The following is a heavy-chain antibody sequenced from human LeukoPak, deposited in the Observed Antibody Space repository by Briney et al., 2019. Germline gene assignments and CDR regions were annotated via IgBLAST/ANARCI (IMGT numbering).Heavy chain of an antibody. Sequence: ASVKVSCKASGYTFTSYGISWVRQAPGQGLEWMGWISAYNGNTNYAQKLQGRVTMTTDTSTSTAYMELRSLRSDDTAVYYCARDEALLYCSSTSCCKPNWFDPWGQGTLVTVSS. CDR3: ARDEALLYCSSTSCCKPNWFDP. CDR1: GYTFTSYG. D-gene: IGHD2-2*01. J-gene: IGHJ5*02. V-gene: IGHV1-18*01. CDR2: ISAYNGNT.